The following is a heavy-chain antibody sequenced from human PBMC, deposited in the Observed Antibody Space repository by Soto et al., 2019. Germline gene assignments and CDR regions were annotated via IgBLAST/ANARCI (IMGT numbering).Heavy chain of an antibody. J-gene: IGHJ4*02. D-gene: IGHD3-10*01. CDR3: ARLWFGELLQDY. CDR2: INHSGST. V-gene: IGHV4-34*01. CDR1: GGSFSGYY. Sequence: PSETLSLTCAVYGGSFSGYYWSWIRQPPGKGLEWIGEINHSGSTNYNPSLKSRVTISVDTSKNQFSLKLSSVTAADTAVYYCARLWFGELLQDYWGQGTLFTVSS.